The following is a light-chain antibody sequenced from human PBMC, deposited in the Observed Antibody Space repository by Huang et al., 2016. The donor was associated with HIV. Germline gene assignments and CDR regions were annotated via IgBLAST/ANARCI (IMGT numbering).Light chain of an antibody. CDR2: GAS. CDR3: QQYDKWPPT. Sequence: EIVMTQSPATLSLSPGERATLSCRASQSIGINLAWYQQKPGQAPRPVIHGASARATGIPARFRGIGSGTEFTLTISSLQSEDFAVYCCQQYDKWPPTFGPGTEVDFK. CDR1: QSIGIN. J-gene: IGKJ3*01. V-gene: IGKV3D-15*01.